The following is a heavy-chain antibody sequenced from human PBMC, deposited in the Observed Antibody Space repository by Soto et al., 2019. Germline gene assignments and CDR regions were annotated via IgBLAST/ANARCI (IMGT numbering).Heavy chain of an antibody. Sequence: SETLSLTCAISGDSVSSNSAAWNWIRQSPSRGLEWLGRAYYRSKWYHDYAVSVMSGITINPDTSTNQFSLELSSVTPEDTALYYCARDHGGYTGYEHFDFWGQGTLVTVSS. CDR2: AYYRSKWYH. CDR3: ARDHGGYTGYEHFDF. D-gene: IGHD5-12*01. CDR1: GDSVSSNSAA. J-gene: IGHJ4*02. V-gene: IGHV6-1*01.